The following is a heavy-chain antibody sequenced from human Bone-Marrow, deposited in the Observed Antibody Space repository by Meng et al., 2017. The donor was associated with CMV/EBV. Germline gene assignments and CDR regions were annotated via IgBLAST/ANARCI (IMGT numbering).Heavy chain of an antibody. J-gene: IGHJ6*02. CDR3: ARAAQFLSYGFDV. CDR2: ISAYNGGT. CDR1: GYTFTSYD. Sequence: ASVKVSCKASGYTFTSYDINWVRQAPGQGLEWMGWISAYNGGTNYAQKFQGRVTLTRDTSISTAYMDLSRLTSDDTAVYYCARAAQFLSYGFDVWGRGTTVTVSS. D-gene: IGHD3-3*01. V-gene: IGHV1-2*02.